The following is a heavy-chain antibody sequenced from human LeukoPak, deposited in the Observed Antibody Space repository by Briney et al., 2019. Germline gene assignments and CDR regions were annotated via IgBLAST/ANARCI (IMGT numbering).Heavy chain of an antibody. J-gene: IGHJ1*01. D-gene: IGHD3-22*01. CDR1: GFMFSSYD. V-gene: IGHV3-7*01. CDR2: IKQDGSEK. Sequence: GGSLRLSCVASGFMFSSYDMHWARQAPGKGLEWVANIKQDGSEKYYVDSVKGRFTISRDNAKNSLYLQMNSLRAEDTAVYYCARDHYYDSSGYTFRHWGQGTLVTVSS. CDR3: ARDHYYDSSGYTFRH.